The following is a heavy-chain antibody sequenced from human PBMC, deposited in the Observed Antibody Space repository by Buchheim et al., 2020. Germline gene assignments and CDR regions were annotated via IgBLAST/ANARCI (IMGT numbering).Heavy chain of an antibody. Sequence: QVQLLQSGAEVKKPGASVRVSCKPSGYTFIDYGITWVRQAPGQGLEWLGWVSAANGRTDYSQNVQDRVTMTTDNTTSTTYMELTSLTSDDTAMYYCARGSVTVDFWGQGTL. D-gene: IGHD3-22*01. J-gene: IGHJ4*02. CDR3: ARGSVTVDF. CDR2: VSAANGRT. V-gene: IGHV1-18*01. CDR1: GYTFIDYG.